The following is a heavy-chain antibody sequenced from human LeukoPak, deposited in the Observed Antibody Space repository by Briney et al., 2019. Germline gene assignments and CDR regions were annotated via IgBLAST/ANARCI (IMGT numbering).Heavy chain of an antibody. D-gene: IGHD5-24*01. CDR1: GGSISTYY. CDR3: ARDVRDRDGFDI. J-gene: IGHJ3*02. Sequence: SETLSLTCTVSGGSISTYYLSWIRQPPGNGLEWIGYIYYSGSTNYNPSLKSRVTISVDTYKNQFSLKLSSVTAADTAVYYCARDVRDRDGFDIWGQGTMVTVCS. V-gene: IGHV4-59*01. CDR2: IYYSGST.